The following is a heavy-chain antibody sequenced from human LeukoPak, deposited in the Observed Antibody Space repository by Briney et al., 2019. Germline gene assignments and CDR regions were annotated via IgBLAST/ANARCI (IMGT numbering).Heavy chain of an antibody. CDR1: GFTYSSYS. Sequence: SGGSLRLSCAASGFTYSSYSMNWVRQAPGKGLEWVSSISSSSSYIYYADSVKGRFTISRDNAKNSLYLQMNSLRAEDTAVYYCAREAGNWNYGDYWGQGTLVTVSS. CDR3: AREAGNWNYGDY. D-gene: IGHD1-20*01. J-gene: IGHJ4*02. V-gene: IGHV3-21*01. CDR2: ISSSSSYI.